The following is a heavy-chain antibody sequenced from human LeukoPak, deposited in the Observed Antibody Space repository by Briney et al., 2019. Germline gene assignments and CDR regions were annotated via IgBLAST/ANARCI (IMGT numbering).Heavy chain of an antibody. CDR3: ARVKWGAVAGMGGRYYFDY. V-gene: IGHV1-2*04. Sequence: ASVTVSRKASVYTFTGYYMHSVRQAPGQRREWMGEINPKSRVTNYAQKFQDWVTIARDTSIITAYKALSRLRSDNTAVYYSARVKWGAVAGMGGRYYFDYWGQGTLVTVSS. D-gene: IGHD6-19*01. CDR2: INPKSRVT. J-gene: IGHJ4*02. CDR1: VYTFTGYY.